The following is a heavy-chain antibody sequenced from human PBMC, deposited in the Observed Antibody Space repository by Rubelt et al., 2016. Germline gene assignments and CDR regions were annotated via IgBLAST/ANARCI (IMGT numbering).Heavy chain of an antibody. Sequence: GLEWMGGFDPEDGETIYAQKFQGRVTMTEDTSTDTASMELSSLRSEDTAVYYCATGIIRLKPFDYWGQGTLVTVSS. D-gene: IGHD2-15*01. CDR3: ATGIIRLKPFDY. CDR2: FDPEDGET. V-gene: IGHV1-24*01. J-gene: IGHJ4*02.